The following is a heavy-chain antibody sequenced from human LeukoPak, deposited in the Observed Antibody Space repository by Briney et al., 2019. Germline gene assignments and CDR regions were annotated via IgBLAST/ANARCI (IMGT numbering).Heavy chain of an antibody. CDR1: EFTFSSYA. V-gene: IGHV3-23*01. CDR2: ITVSGGTT. J-gene: IGHJ6*02. D-gene: IGHD1-14*01. CDR3: AKYLTARGPPYTLDV. Sequence: GGSLRLSCAASEFTFSSYAMQWVRQAPGKGLEWVSGITVSGGTTYYTNSVKGRFTISRDNSKNTLYLQMNSLRAEDTAVYYCAKYLTARGPPYTLDVWGQGTTVTVSS.